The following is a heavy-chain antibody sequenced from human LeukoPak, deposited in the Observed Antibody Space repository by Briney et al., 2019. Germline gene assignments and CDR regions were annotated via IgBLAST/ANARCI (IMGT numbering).Heavy chain of an antibody. D-gene: IGHD2-15*01. CDR1: GFTFSSYA. CDR2: ISYDGSNK. CDR3: ARGRYGSGPYFDY. V-gene: IGHV3-30*04. J-gene: IGHJ4*02. Sequence: PGRSLRLSCAASGFTFSSYAMHWVRQAPGKGLEWVAVISYDGSNKYYADSVKGRFTISRDNSKNTLYLQMNSLRAEDTAVYYCARGRYGSGPYFDYWGQGTLVTVSS.